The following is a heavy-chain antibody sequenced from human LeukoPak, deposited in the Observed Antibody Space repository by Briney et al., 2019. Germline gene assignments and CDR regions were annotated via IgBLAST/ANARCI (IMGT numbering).Heavy chain of an antibody. CDR1: GGSISTSTFF. D-gene: IGHD2-2*01. CDR3: ARQGRYCSSTSCFDP. Sequence: SETLSLTCTVSGGSISTSTFFWAWIRQPPGKGLEWIGGLYYSGSTYYNPSLNRRVTMSVDTSKNQLSLKLTSVTAADTAVYYCARQGRYCSSTSCFDPWGQGILVTVSS. J-gene: IGHJ5*02. V-gene: IGHV4-39*01. CDR2: LYYSGST.